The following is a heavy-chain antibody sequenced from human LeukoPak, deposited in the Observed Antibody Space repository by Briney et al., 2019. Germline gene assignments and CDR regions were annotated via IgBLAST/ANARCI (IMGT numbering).Heavy chain of an antibody. CDR2: IYYSGST. CDR1: GGSISSGGYY. CDR3: AGTMIVVVSGAFDI. Sequence: PSETLSLTCTVSGGSISSGGYYWSWIRQPPGKGLEWIGYIYYSGSTYYNPSLKSRVTISVDRSKNQFSLKLSSVTAADTAVYYCAGTMIVVVSGAFDIWGQGTMVTVSS. V-gene: IGHV4-30-2*01. D-gene: IGHD3-22*01. J-gene: IGHJ3*02.